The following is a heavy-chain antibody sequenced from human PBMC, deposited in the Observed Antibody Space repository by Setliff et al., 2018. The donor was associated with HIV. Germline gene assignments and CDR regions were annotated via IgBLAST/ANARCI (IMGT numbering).Heavy chain of an antibody. CDR3: ARLAGQRTIAAADYFFDF. D-gene: IGHD6-13*01. V-gene: IGHV4-34*01. CDR2: INHSGST. J-gene: IGHJ4*02. CDR1: GGSFSAYH. Sequence: SETLSLTCAVYGGSFSAYHWSWIRQTPGKGLEWLGEINHSGSTAYNLALESRVSKSVDTSKIQFSLNLTSLTAADTAVYYRARLAGQRTIAAADYFFDFWGQGALVTVSS.